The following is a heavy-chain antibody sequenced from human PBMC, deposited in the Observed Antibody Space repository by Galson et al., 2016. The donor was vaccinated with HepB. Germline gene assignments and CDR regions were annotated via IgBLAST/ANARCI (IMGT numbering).Heavy chain of an antibody. V-gene: IGHV1-69*06. CDR1: GGTFSSSV. CDR2: IIPIFDAA. J-gene: IGHJ5*02. CDR3: GRVGGGSSEP. D-gene: IGHD1-26*01. Sequence: SVKVSCKASGGTFSSSVIIWVRQAPGQGLEWVGGIIPIFDAANNAQKFQGRVSVTADKSTSTVYMELSGLRSEDTAVYYWGRVGGGSSEPWGPGTLVTVSS.